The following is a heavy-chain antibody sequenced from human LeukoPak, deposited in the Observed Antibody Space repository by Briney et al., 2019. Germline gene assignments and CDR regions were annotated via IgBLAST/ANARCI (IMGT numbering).Heavy chain of an antibody. V-gene: IGHV4-34*01. CDR3: ARSVMCYDILTGYCQANWFDP. J-gene: IGHJ5*02. D-gene: IGHD3-9*01. CDR2: INHSGST. CDR1: GGSISGYY. Sequence: SETQSLTCAVYGGSISGYYWSWIRQPPGKGLEWIGEINHSGSTNYNPSLKSRVTISVDTSKNQFSLKLSSVTAADTAVYYCARSVMCYDILTGYCQANWFDPWGQGTLVTVSS.